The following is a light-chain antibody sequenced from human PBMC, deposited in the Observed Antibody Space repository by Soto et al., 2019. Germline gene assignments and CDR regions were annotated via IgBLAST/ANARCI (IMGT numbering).Light chain of an antibody. CDR1: QTVSGGY. CDR3: QHHGPAPRT. Sequence: IVLTQSAGTLSLSPGESATLSCRASQTVSGGYLAWFQQKPGQAPRLLIYAASTRAAGVPDRFSGSGSGTDFSLTINRLEPEAFAVYYCQHHGPAPRTFGQGTKGEIK. J-gene: IGKJ1*01. CDR2: AAS. V-gene: IGKV3-20*01.